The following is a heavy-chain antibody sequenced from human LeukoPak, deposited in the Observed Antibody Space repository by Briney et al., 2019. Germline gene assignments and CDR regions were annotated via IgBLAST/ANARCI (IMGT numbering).Heavy chain of an antibody. CDR3: ASKFSSGPSYFDY. V-gene: IGHV4-39*07. CDR1: GGSISSSLYY. D-gene: IGHD3-10*01. Sequence: SETLSLTCTVSGGSISSSLYYWGWIRQPPGKGLEWIGTIYYSGSTYYNPSLKGRVTISVDKSKNQFSLKLSSVTAADTAVYYCASKFSSGPSYFDYWGQGTLVTVSS. J-gene: IGHJ4*02. CDR2: IYYSGST.